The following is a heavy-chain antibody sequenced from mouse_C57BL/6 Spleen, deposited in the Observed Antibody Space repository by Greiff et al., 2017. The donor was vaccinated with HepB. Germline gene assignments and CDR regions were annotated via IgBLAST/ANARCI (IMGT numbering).Heavy chain of an antibody. J-gene: IGHJ4*01. V-gene: IGHV1-82*01. CDR1: GYAFSSSW. Sequence: LVESGPELVKPGASVKISCKASGYAFSSSWMNWVKQRPGKGLEWIGRIYPGDGDTNYNGKFKGKATLTADKSSSTAYMQLSSLTSEDSAVYFCARIGDGPYAMDYWGQGTSVTVSS. D-gene: IGHD2-3*01. CDR2: IYPGDGDT. CDR3: ARIGDGPYAMDY.